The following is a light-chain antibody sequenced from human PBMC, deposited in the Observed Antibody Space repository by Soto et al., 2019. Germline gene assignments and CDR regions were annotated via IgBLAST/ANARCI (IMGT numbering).Light chain of an antibody. J-gene: IGKJ5*01. CDR1: QSVLYSSNNKNY. CDR2: WAS. CDR3: QQYATSPSAIT. Sequence: DIVMTQSPDSLAVSLGERATINCKSSQSVLYSSNNKNYLAWYQQKPGQPPKLLIYWASIRESGVPDRFSGSGSGTDFTLTISSLQAEDVAIYYCQQYATSPSAITFGQGTRLEIK. V-gene: IGKV4-1*01.